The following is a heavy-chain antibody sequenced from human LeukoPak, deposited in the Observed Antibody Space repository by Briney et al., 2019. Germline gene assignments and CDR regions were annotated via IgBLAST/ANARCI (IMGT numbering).Heavy chain of an antibody. Sequence: PGGSLRLSCAASGFTFDDYAMHWVRQAPGKGLEWVSGISWNSGSIGYADSVKGRFTISRDNAKNSLYLQMNSLRAEDTALYYCAKVNNIMVRGVFYFDYWGQGTLVTVSS. V-gene: IGHV3-9*01. J-gene: IGHJ4*02. D-gene: IGHD3-10*01. CDR3: AKVNNIMVRGVFYFDY. CDR1: GFTFDDYA. CDR2: ISWNSGSI.